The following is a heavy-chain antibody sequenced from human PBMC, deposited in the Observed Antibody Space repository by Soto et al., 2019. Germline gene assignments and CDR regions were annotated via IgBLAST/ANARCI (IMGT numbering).Heavy chain of an antibody. Sequence: SETLSLTCTVSGGSISSGDYYWSWIRQPPGKGLEWIGYIYYSGSTCYNPSLKSRVTISVDTSKNQFSLKLSSVTAADTAVYYCARAWGTVTTPPLYFDYWGQGTLVTVSS. CDR3: ARAWGTVTTPPLYFDY. D-gene: IGHD1-7*01. CDR1: GGSISSGDYY. V-gene: IGHV4-30-4*01. CDR2: IYYSGST. J-gene: IGHJ4*02.